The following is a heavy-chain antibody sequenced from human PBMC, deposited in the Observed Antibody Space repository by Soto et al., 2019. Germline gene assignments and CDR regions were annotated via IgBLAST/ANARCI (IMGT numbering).Heavy chain of an antibody. V-gene: IGHV4-59*08. Sequence: SETLSLTCTVSGGSISSYYCSWIRQPPGKGLEWIGYIYYSGSTNYNPSLKSRVTISVDTSKNQFSLKLSSVTAADTAVYYCARTTGDYFYYYMDVWGKGTTVTVSS. J-gene: IGHJ6*03. D-gene: IGHD1-1*01. CDR3: ARTTGDYFYYYMDV. CDR2: IYYSGST. CDR1: GGSISSYY.